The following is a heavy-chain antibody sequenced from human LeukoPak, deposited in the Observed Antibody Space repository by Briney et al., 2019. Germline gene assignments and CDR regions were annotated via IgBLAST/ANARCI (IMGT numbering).Heavy chain of an antibody. V-gene: IGHV4-39*01. CDR1: GGSMNSNRYY. CDR2: VSYTGST. D-gene: IGHD3-22*01. CDR3: ARRRDTMIVVVRIRGDAFDI. J-gene: IGHJ3*02. Sequence: SETLSLTCTVSGGSMNSNRYYWAWIRQPPGKGLEWIGSVSYTGSTHYNPSRKSRFTVAVAGDTSKQQFSLRLNSVAAADTAVYYCARRRDTMIVVVRIRGDAFDIWGQGTMVTVSS.